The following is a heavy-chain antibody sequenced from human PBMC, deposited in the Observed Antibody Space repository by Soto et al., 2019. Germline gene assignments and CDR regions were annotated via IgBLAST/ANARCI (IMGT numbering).Heavy chain of an antibody. CDR3: ARGLGYCSGGSCYSSFDY. D-gene: IGHD2-15*01. CDR2: ILPIFGTA. J-gene: IGHJ4*02. V-gene: IGHV1-69*01. Sequence: QVQLVQSGAEVKKPGSSVKVSCKASGGTFSSYAISWVRQAPGQGLEWMGGILPIFGTANYAQKFQGRVTINADESTSTAYMELSSLRSEDTAVYYCARGLGYCSGGSCYSSFDYWGQGTLVTVSS. CDR1: GGTFSSYA.